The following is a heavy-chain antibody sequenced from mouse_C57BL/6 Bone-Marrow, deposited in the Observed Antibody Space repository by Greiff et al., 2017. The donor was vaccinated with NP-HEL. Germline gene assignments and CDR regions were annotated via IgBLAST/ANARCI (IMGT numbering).Heavy chain of an antibody. CDR1: GYTFTDYN. Sequence: EVKLMESGPELVKPGASVKIPCKASGYTFTDYNMDWVKQSHGKSLEWIGDINPNNGGTIYNQKFKGKATLTVDKSSSTAYMELRSLTSEDTAVYYCARGYWDGYAMDYWGQGTSVTVSS. CDR3: ARGYWDGYAMDY. CDR2: INPNNGGT. J-gene: IGHJ4*01. D-gene: IGHD4-1*01. V-gene: IGHV1-18*01.